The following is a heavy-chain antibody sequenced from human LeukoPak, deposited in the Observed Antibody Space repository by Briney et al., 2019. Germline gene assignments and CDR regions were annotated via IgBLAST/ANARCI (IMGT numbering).Heavy chain of an antibody. D-gene: IGHD3-10*01. V-gene: IGHV3-43*01. Sequence: GSLRLSCAASGFTFDDYTMHWVRQAPGEGLEWVFLITWDGGSTYYADSVKGRFTISRDNSKNSLYLQMNSLRTEDTALYYCAKGKNTGSYLSHVDYWGQGTLVTVSS. J-gene: IGHJ4*02. CDR1: GFTFDDYT. CDR2: ITWDGGST. CDR3: AKGKNTGSYLSHVDY.